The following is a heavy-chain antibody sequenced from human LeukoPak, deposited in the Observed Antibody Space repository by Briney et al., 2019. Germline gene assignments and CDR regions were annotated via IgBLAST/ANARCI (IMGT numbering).Heavy chain of an antibody. CDR2: IYYSGST. D-gene: IGHD2-21*02. CDR3: ARMSYTYCGGDCYQYYFDY. J-gene: IGHJ4*02. Sequence: PSENLSLTCTVSGGCIRSYYWSWIRQSSGKGLEWIGHIYYSGSTNFSPSLESRVTISLDTSEKQFSLRLSSVTAADTAVYYCARMSYTYCGGDCYQYYFDYWGQGILVTVSS. CDR1: GGCIRSYY. V-gene: IGHV4-59*08.